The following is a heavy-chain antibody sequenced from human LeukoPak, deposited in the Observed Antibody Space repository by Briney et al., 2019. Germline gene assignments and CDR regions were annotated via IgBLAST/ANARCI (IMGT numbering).Heavy chain of an antibody. CDR3: AKVGVTTYPYYFDY. D-gene: IGHD2-21*02. V-gene: IGHV5-51*01. Sequence: MAGESLKISCKGSGYSFISHWIGWVRQVPGKGLEWMGIIYPGDSDTRYSPSFQGQVTISADKSISTAYLQWSSLKASDTAMHYCAKVGVTTYPYYFDYWGREPWSPSPQ. CDR1: GYSFISHW. CDR2: IYPGDSDT. J-gene: IGHJ4*02.